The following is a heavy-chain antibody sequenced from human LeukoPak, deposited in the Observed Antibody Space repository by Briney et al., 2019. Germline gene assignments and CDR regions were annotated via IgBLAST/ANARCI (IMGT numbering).Heavy chain of an antibody. D-gene: IGHD2-2*01. CDR1: GFPFSNNP. CDR3: ARDGGKGYEIDY. J-gene: IGHJ4*02. CDR2: ISTAITTT. V-gene: IGHV3-48*01. Sequence: QPGGSLRLSCVVSGFPFSNNPMNWVRQAPGKGLEWVSYISTAITTTYYAESVNGRFTISRDNAKNSLYLQMNSLRVEDTAVYYCARDGGKGYEIDYWGQGTLVTVSP.